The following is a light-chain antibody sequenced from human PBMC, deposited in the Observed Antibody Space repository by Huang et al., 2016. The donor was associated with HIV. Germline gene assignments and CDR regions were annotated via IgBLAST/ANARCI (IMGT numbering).Light chain of an antibody. CDR3: QQYHIYPWT. CDR1: QDVSDY. CDR2: STA. J-gene: IGKJ1*01. V-gene: IGKV1-8*01. Sequence: AIRITQSPSSLSASTGDRVTITCRASQDVSDYLAWYQQNPGRAPKLMIYSTATLQSGVPSRFSGNGSATDFSLTITCLQSDDFATYYCQQYHIYPWTFGQGTKVEI.